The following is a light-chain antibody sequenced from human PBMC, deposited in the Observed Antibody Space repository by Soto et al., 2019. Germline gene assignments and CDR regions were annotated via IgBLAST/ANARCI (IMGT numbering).Light chain of an antibody. CDR1: QSISDS. V-gene: IGKV1-5*03. Sequence: DIQMTQSPSTLSASVGDRVTITCRASQSISDSLAWYQQKPGKAPKLLIYEASSLKSGVPSRFSGSSSGTEYTLTISSLHPDDFATYYCQQYNGYWTFGQGTKVEIK. CDR3: QQYNGYWT. J-gene: IGKJ1*01. CDR2: EAS.